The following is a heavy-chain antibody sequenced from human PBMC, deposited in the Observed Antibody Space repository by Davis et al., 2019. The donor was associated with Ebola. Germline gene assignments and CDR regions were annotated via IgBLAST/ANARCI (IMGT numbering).Heavy chain of an antibody. CDR1: GYSFRTFW. CDR2: IFPGDSDT. Sequence: GESLKISCKASGYSFRTFWIGWVRQMPGKGLEWMGIIFPGDSDTIYSPSFQGQVTISADKSTTTAYLQWSSLKASDTAIYYCARYGVYAKLTFRGLIAMDVWGQGTAVTVSS. V-gene: IGHV5-51*01. CDR3: ARYGVYAKLTFRGLIAMDV. J-gene: IGHJ6*02. D-gene: IGHD2-8*01.